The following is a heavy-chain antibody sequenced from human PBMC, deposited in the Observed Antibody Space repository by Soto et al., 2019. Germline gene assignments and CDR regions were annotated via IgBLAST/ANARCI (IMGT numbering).Heavy chain of an antibody. V-gene: IGHV2-5*01. D-gene: IGHD5-18*01. CDR1: VFSLYTRRFV. CDR3: ARRPETAMVGFDP. CDR2: IYWNDDK. J-gene: IGHJ5*02. Sequence: LVNVAPTVRLECAISVFSLYTRRFVLGWLRQPPGKALEWLALIYWNDDKRYSPSLKSRLTITKDTSKNQVVLTMTNMDPVDTATYYCARRPETAMVGFDPGGQ.